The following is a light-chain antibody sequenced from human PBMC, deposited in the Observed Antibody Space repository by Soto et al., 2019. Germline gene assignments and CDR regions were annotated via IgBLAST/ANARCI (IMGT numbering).Light chain of an antibody. CDR3: QQYNNWPRT. J-gene: IGKJ1*01. V-gene: IGKV3-15*01. Sequence: ETVLTQSPGTLSLSPGARAPLSCRASQSVRNNYLAWYQQKPGQAPRLLIYGASTRATGIPARFSGSGSGTEFTLTISSLQSEDFAVYYCQQYNNWPRTFGQGTKVDIK. CDR2: GAS. CDR1: QSVRNN.